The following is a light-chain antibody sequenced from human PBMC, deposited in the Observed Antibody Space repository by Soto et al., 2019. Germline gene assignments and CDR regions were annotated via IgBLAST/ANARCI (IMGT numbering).Light chain of an antibody. CDR2: EVS. J-gene: IGLJ2*01. CDR1: SSDIGGYNS. V-gene: IGLV2-14*01. CDR3: ASYTTTGTVL. Sequence: QSALTQPASVSGSPGQSITISCTGTSSDIGGYNSVSWFQQHPGKAPKLMISEVSNRPSGVSNRFSGSKFDNTASLTISGLRAEDEADYYCASYTTTGTVLFGAGTKLTVL.